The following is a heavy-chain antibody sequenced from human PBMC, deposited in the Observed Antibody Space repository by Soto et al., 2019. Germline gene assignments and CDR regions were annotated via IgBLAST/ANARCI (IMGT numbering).Heavy chain of an antibody. V-gene: IGHV6-1*01. CDR1: GDSVSSNSAA. D-gene: IGHD1-26*01. CDR2: TYYRSKWYN. J-gene: IGHJ6*02. Sequence: SQTLSLTCAISGDSVSSNSAAWNWIRQSPSRGLEWLGRTYYRSKWYNDYAVSVKSRITINPDTSKNQFSLQLNSVTPEDTAVYYCARDLFPGPTTYYYYGMDVWGQGTTVTVSS. CDR3: ARDLFPGPTTYYYYGMDV.